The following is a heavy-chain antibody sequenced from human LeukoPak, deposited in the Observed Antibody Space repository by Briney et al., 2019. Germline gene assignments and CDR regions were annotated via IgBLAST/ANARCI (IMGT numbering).Heavy chain of an antibody. CDR2: INPNNGGT. J-gene: IGHJ4*02. D-gene: IGHD2-2*01. CDR3: ARGRGTTSSKFDY. Sequence: ASVKVSCKASGYTFTGYYMHWVRQAPGQGLEWMGWINPNNGGTNYAQKFQGRVTMTRDTSISTAYMELRRLTSDGTAVYYCARGRGTTSSKFDYWGQGTLVTVSS. CDR1: GYTFTGYY. V-gene: IGHV1-2*02.